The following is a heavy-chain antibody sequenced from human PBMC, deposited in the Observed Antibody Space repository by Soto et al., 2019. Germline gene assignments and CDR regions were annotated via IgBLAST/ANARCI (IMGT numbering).Heavy chain of an antibody. CDR1: GFTFSNFA. D-gene: IGHD6-6*01. Sequence: GGSLRLSCAASGFTFSNFAMSWVRQAPGKGLEWVSVISGGGGTTYYADSVKGRFTISRDNSKNTLYLQMDSLRAEDTALYYCAKAMSTPSRPRNYFDYWGQGALVTVSS. J-gene: IGHJ4*02. V-gene: IGHV3-23*01. CDR3: AKAMSTPSRPRNYFDY. CDR2: ISGGGGTT.